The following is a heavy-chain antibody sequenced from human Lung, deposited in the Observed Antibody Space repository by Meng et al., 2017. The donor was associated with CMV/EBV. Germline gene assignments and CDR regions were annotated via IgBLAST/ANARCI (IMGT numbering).Heavy chain of an antibody. CDR2: ININTGNP. CDR1: GYTFTSSS. CDR3: ARGNGWRFDY. Sequence: QLQLLQSGSELKKPGDSVKVSCQAAGYTFTSSSMNWVRHAPGQGLEWMGWININTGNPTYAQGFTGRFVFSLDTSVSTAYLQIDSLKADDTAVYYCARGNGWRFDYWGQGTLVTVSS. V-gene: IGHV7-4-1*01. J-gene: IGHJ4*02. D-gene: IGHD6-19*01.